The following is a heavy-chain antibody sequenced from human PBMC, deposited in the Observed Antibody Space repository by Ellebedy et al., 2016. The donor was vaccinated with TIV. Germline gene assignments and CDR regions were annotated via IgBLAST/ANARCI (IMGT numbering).Heavy chain of an antibody. CDR3: ARDPLVVLVPTPIRLGAFDI. CDR1: GSTFNNYT. CDR2: IVPRGGIIPIFGTP. Sequence: SVKVSCXASGSTFNNYTITWVRQAPGQGLEWMGGIVPRGGIIPIFGTPNYAQKFQGRVTITADESTSTVYMELSSLRSEDTAAYYCARDPLVVLVPTPIRLGAFDIWGQGTMVTVSS. D-gene: IGHD2-2*01. J-gene: IGHJ3*02. V-gene: IGHV1-69*13.